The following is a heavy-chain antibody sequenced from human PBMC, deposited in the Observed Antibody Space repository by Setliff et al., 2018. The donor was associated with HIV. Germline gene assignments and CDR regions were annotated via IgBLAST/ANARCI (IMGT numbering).Heavy chain of an antibody. V-gene: IGHV4-59*01. J-gene: IGHJ4*02. CDR2: IYYSETT. D-gene: IGHD3-10*01. Sequence: SETLSLTCSVSGVSITNNYWTWIRQPPGKGLEWIGFIYYSETTNYNPSLKSRVTMSLDTSKNQFSLEVNSLSSADTAVYYCARMVIQFGDYHFDDWGQGALVTVSS. CDR1: GVSITNNY. CDR3: ARMVIQFGDYHFDD.